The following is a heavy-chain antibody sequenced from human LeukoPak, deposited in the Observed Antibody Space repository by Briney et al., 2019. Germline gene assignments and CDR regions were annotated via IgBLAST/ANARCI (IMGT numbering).Heavy chain of an antibody. CDR1: GFTFSSCG. V-gene: IGHV3-30*02. D-gene: IGHD7-27*01. CDR2: IRYDGSNK. J-gene: IGHJ4*02. CDR3: AKDQDPGDWPSYFDY. Sequence: QSGGSLRLSCAASGFTFSSCGMHWVRQAPGKGLEWVAFIRYDGSNKYYADSVKGRFTISRDNSKNTLYLQMNSLRAEDTAVYYCAKDQDPGDWPSYFDYWGQGTLVTVSS.